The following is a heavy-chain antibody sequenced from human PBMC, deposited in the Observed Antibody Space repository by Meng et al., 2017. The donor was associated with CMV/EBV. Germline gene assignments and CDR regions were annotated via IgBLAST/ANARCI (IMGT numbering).Heavy chain of an antibody. CDR1: GFTFSDYY. CDR2: VNSNNDAT. J-gene: IGHJ4*02. D-gene: IGHD6-19*01. V-gene: IGHV1-2*02. Sequence: GQLVQSGAEMKKPGASVKVSCTTSGFTFSDYYIHLVRQAPGQGLEWMGWVNSNNDATNYARKFQGRVSMTRDTSISTAHMELSRLMSDDTAVYYCVRSSGWSLFDYWGQGTLVTVSS. CDR3: VRSSGWSLFDY.